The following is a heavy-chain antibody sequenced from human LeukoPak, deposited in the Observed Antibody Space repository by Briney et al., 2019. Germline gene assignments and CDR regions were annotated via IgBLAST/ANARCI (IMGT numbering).Heavy chain of an antibody. Sequence: PGGSLRLSCAASGFTFSDYYMSWIRQAPGKELEWVSYISSSSSYTNYADSVKGRFTISRDNAKNSLYLQMNSLRAEDTAVYCCARETVHYGMDVWGKGTTVTVSS. D-gene: IGHD2-21*02. V-gene: IGHV3-11*06. J-gene: IGHJ6*04. CDR2: ISSSSSYT. CDR1: GFTFSDYY. CDR3: ARETVHYGMDV.